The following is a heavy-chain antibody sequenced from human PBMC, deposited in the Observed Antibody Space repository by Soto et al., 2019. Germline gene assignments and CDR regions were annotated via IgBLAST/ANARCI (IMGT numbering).Heavy chain of an antibody. CDR2: ISSTSNHI. D-gene: IGHD2-21*01. V-gene: IGHV3-21*01. Sequence: GGSLRLSCAASGFSFSSYGMNWVRQAPGKGLEWVSSISSTSNHIYYADSVKGRFTISRDNAKNSLYLQMNSLRAEDTAVYYCAGAIDYYLDYWGHGTLVTVSS. CDR1: GFSFSSYG. J-gene: IGHJ4*01. CDR3: AGAIDYYLDY.